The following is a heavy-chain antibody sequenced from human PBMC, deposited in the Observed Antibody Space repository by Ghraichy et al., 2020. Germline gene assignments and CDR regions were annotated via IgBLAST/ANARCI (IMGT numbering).Heavy chain of an antibody. D-gene: IGHD6-13*01. Sequence: LSLTCAASGFTFSSYGMHWVRQAPGKGLEWVAVISYDGSNKYYADSVKGRFTISRDNSKNTLYLQMNSLRAEDTAVYYCAKDGAAATLDYYYGMDVWGQGTTVTVSS. J-gene: IGHJ6*02. CDR3: AKDGAAATLDYYYGMDV. CDR1: GFTFSSYG. CDR2: ISYDGSNK. V-gene: IGHV3-30*18.